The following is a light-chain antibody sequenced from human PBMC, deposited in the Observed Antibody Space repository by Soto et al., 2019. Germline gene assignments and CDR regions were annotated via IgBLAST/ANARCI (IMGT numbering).Light chain of an antibody. V-gene: IGLV2-14*01. CDR2: DVS. J-gene: IGLJ1*01. CDR1: NSDVGGYNY. CDR3: SSYTTSSLYV. Sequence: QSALTQPASVSGSPGQSITISCSGTNSDVGGYNYVSWYQQHPGKAPKLMIYDVSYRPSGISNRFSGSKSDNTASLTISGLQAEDEADYYCSSYTTSSLYVFGPGTKVTVL.